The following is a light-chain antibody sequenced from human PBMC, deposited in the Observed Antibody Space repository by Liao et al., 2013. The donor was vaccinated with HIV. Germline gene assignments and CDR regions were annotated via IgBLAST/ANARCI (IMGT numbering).Light chain of an antibody. CDR3: QAWDSSTSYV. CDR1: NIGSKS. V-gene: IGLV3-21*01. J-gene: IGLJ1*01. Sequence: SYELTQPPSVSGAPGKTARITCGGNNIGSKSVHWYQQKPGQAPVLVIYQDSKRPSGIPERFSGSNSGNTATLTISGTQAMDEADYYCQAWDSSTSYVFGTGTKVTVL. CDR2: QDS.